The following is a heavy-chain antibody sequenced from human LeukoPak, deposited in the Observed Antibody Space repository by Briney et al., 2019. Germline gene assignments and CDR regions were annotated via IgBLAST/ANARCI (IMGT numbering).Heavy chain of an antibody. V-gene: IGHV4-39*02. CDR2: IYYSGST. CDR1: GGSISSSSYY. CDR3: AREYCSGGSCYPNWFDP. D-gene: IGHD2-15*01. Sequence: PSETLSLTCTVSGGSISSSSYYWGWIRQPPGKGLEWIGSIYYSGSTYYNPSLKSRVTISVDTSKNQFSLKLSSVTAADTAVYYCAREYCSGGSCYPNWFDPWGLGTQVTVSS. J-gene: IGHJ5*02.